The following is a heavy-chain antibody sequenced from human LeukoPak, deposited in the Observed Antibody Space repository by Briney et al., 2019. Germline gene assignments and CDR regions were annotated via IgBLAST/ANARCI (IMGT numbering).Heavy chain of an antibody. V-gene: IGHV1-8*01. CDR3: TRGDY. CDR2: MTPNSGNT. Sequence: VASVKVSCKASGYTFTSYDVNWVRQAAGQGLEWMGFMTPNSGNTGYAQRLQGRVIMTRNTSISTAYMELSSLRSEDTAMYFCTRGDYWGQGTLVTVSS. CDR1: GYTFTSYD. J-gene: IGHJ4*02.